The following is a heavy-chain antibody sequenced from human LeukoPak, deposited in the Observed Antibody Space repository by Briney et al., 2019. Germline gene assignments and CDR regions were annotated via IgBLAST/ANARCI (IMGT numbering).Heavy chain of an antibody. CDR2: IRSKTDGGTT. CDR3: ALRRVGDTFDI. Sequence: GGSLRLSCAASGFTFSKGWMSWVRQAPGKGLEWVGRIRSKTDGGTTDYAAPVKGRFTISRDDSKNTLYLQMNSLKIEDTAVYYCALRRVGDTFDIWGQGTMVTVSS. V-gene: IGHV3-15*01. J-gene: IGHJ3*02. D-gene: IGHD1-14*01. CDR1: GFTFSKGW.